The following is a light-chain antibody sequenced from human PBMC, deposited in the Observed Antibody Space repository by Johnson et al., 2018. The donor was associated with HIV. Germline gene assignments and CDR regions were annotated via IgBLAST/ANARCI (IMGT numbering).Light chain of an antibody. J-gene: IGLJ1*01. CDR2: DNN. Sequence: QSVLTQSPSVSAAPGQKVTISCSGSSSNIGNNYVSWYQQLPGTAPKLLIYDNNKRPSGIPDRFSGSKSGTSATLGITGLQTGDEADYYFGTWDSSLRLFGTGTKVTGL. CDR1: SSNIGNNY. CDR3: GTWDSSLRL. V-gene: IGLV1-51*01.